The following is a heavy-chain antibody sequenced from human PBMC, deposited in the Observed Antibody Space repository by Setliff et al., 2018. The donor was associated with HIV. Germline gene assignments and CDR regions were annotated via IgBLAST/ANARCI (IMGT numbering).Heavy chain of an antibody. J-gene: IGHJ4*02. CDR2: INAGNGNT. V-gene: IGHV1-3*01. CDR1: GYTFTSYA. CDR3: AATYYYDSSGLHGFDY. Sequence: ASVKVSCKASGYTFTSYAMHWVRQAPGQRLEWMGWINAGNGNTKYSQKFQGRVTITRDTSASTAYMERSRLRSDDTAVYYCAATYYYDSSGLHGFDYWGQGTLVTVSS. D-gene: IGHD3-22*01.